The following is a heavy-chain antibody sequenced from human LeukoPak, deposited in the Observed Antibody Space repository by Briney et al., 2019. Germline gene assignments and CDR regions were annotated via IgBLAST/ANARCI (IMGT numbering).Heavy chain of an antibody. CDR3: AREYYYDSSGYYPERAFDI. Sequence: SETLSLTCTVSGGSVSSYFWSWIRQHPGKGLEWIGYIYYSGSTYYNPSLKSRVTISVDTSKNQFSLKLSSVTAADTAVYYCAREYYYDSSGYYPERAFDIWGQGTMVTVSS. D-gene: IGHD3-22*01. CDR2: IYYSGST. V-gene: IGHV4-59*06. J-gene: IGHJ3*02. CDR1: GGSVSSYF.